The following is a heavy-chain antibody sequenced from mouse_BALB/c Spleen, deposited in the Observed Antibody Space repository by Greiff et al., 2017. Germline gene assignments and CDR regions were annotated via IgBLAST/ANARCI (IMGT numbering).Heavy chain of an antibody. CDR1: GFTFSSYT. J-gene: IGHJ2*01. CDR2: ISSGGSYT. CDR3: TREGNWDNY. Sequence: EVMLVESGGGLVKPGGSLKLSCAASGFTFSSYTMSWVRQTPEKRLEWVATISSGGSYTYYPDSVKGRFTISRDNAKNTLYLQMSSLKSEDTAMYYCTREGNWDNYWGQGTTLTVSS. V-gene: IGHV5-6-4*01. D-gene: IGHD4-1*01.